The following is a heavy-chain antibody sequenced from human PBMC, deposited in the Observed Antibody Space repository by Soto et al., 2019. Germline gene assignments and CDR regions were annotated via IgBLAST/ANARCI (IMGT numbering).Heavy chain of an antibody. D-gene: IGHD3-10*01. J-gene: IGHJ5*02. CDR1: GYIFTNND. Sequence: ASVKDSFKASGYIFTNNDVSWVRQATGQGLEWMGWMNPGSGDTGYAQKFQGRVTMTRDISIATAYMELSSLRSDDTAIYYCATMEMFGSLNRFDPWCQGTLDTVPS. CDR3: ATMEMFGSLNRFDP. CDR2: MNPGSGDT. V-gene: IGHV1-8*01.